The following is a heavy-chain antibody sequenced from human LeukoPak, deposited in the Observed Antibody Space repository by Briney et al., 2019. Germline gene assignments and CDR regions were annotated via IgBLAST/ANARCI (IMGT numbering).Heavy chain of an antibody. CDR1: GFTFSSCA. J-gene: IGHJ4*02. Sequence: GGSLRLSCAASGFTFSSCAMSWVRQAPGKGLEWVSAISGSGASTFYADSVKGRFTISRDNSKNTLYLQMNSLRADGTAVYYCAKDSPLYCSSTSCYYNYWGQGTLVTVSS. CDR2: ISGSGAST. V-gene: IGHV3-23*01. D-gene: IGHD2-2*01. CDR3: AKDSPLYCSSTSCYYNY.